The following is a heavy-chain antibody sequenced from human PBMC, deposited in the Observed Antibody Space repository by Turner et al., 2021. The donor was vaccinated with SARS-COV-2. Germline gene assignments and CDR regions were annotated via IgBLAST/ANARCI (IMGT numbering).Heavy chain of an antibody. J-gene: IGHJ3*02. CDR1: EFTVVSNY. V-gene: IGHV3-66*01. D-gene: IGHD4-4*01. Sequence: EVQLVESGGGLVQPGGSLDSSWEAPEFTVVSNYMSGVRQAPGKGLEWVSVIYSGGRTYYTDSVKGRFTISRDNSKNTLYLQMNSLRAEDTAVYYCARDRRVGDDYTSEFPIDAFDIWGQGTMVTVSS. CDR2: IYSGGRT. CDR3: ARDRRVGDDYTSEFPIDAFDI.